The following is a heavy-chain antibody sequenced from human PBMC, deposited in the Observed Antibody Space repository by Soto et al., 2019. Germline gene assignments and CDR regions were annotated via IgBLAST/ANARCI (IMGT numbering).Heavy chain of an antibody. CDR3: SKDWSIVANYYFDY. CDR1: GFTFSSYT. V-gene: IGHV3-23*01. CDR2: ISGSGGST. Sequence: GGSLRLSCAASGFTFSSYTMSWVRQAPGKGLEWVSAISGSGGSTYYADSVKGRFTISRDNSKNTLYLQMNSLRAEDTAVYYCSKDWSIVANYYFDYWGQGTLVTVSS. J-gene: IGHJ4*02. D-gene: IGHD5-12*01.